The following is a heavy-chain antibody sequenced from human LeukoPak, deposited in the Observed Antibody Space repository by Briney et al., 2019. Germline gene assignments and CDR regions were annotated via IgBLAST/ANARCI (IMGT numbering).Heavy chain of an antibody. Sequence: GGSLRLSCAASGFTFSSYGMHWVRQAPGKGLEWVAFIRYDGSNKYYADSVKGRFTISRDNSKNTLYLQMNSLRAEDTAVYYCAKGFRGSSTSCFDWGQGTLVTVSS. D-gene: IGHD2-2*01. CDR3: AKGFRGSSTSCFD. CDR1: GFTFSSYG. J-gene: IGHJ4*02. CDR2: IRYDGSNK. V-gene: IGHV3-30*02.